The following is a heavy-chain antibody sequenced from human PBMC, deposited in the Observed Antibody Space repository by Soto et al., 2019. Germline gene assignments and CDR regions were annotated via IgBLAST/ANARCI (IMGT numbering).Heavy chain of an antibody. CDR1: GFTFSSYW. J-gene: IGHJ4*02. V-gene: IGHV3-7*01. CDR3: ASFLR. CDR2: IKQDGTEK. Sequence: EVQVVESGGGLVQPGGSLRLSCVASGFTFSSYWMTWVRQAPGKGLEWVGNIKQDGTEKYYVDSVKGRFTISRDNAKNSVYLQMNSLRAEDTAVYYCASFLRWGQGTLVTVSS.